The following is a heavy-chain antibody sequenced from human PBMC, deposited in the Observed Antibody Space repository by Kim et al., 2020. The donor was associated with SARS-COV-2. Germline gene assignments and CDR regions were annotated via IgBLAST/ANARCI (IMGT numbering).Heavy chain of an antibody. Sequence: SVKVSCKASGGTFSSYAISWVRQAPGQGLEWMGGIIPIFGTANYAQKFQGRVTITADESTSTAYMELSSLRSEDTAVYYCARGSCSSTSCYVYYFDYWGQGTLVTVSS. V-gene: IGHV1-69*13. D-gene: IGHD2-2*01. CDR2: IIPIFGTA. CDR1: GGTFSSYA. J-gene: IGHJ4*02. CDR3: ARGSCSSTSCYVYYFDY.